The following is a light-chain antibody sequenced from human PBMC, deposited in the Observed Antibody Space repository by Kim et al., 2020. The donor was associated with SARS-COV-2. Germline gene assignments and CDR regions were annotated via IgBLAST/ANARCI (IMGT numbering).Light chain of an antibody. J-gene: IGKJ4*01. Sequence: ASVGDRGTITCRASQGISSYLAWYQQKPGTAPKLLIYAASTLQSGVPSRFSGSGSGTDFTLTISSLQPEDFATYYCQQLNSYPLTFGGGTKVDIK. CDR1: QGISSY. V-gene: IGKV1-9*01. CDR3: QQLNSYPLT. CDR2: AAS.